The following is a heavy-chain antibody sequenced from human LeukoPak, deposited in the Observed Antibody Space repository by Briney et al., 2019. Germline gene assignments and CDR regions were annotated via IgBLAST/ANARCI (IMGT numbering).Heavy chain of an antibody. D-gene: IGHD4-17*01. V-gene: IGHV3-21*01. CDR3: ARDALPGDGDYGLYWYFDL. Sequence: GGSLRLSCAASGFTFSSYSMNWVRQAPGKGLEWVSSISSSSSYIYYADSVKGGFTISRDNAKNSLYLQMNSLRAEDTAVYYCARDALPGDGDYGLYWYFDLWGRGTLVTVSS. J-gene: IGHJ2*01. CDR2: ISSSSSYI. CDR1: GFTFSSYS.